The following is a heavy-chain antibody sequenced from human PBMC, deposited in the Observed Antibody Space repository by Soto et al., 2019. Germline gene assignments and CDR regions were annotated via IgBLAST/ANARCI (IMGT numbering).Heavy chain of an antibody. CDR3: ASAVFVFDI. J-gene: IGHJ3*02. CDR2: IHSDGTT. Sequence: EVQLVESGGGLVQPGGSLRLSCAASGFTVSDKYMSWVRQGPGKGLEWVSVIHSDGTTYYAVSVKGRFTISRDNSKNSVYLQMNSLRGEDTAVYYCASAVFVFDIWGQGTMVTVSS. V-gene: IGHV3-66*01. CDR1: GFTVSDKY. D-gene: IGHD3-10*02.